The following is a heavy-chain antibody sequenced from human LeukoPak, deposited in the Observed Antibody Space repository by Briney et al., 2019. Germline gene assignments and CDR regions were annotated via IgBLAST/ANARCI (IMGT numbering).Heavy chain of an antibody. CDR1: GYTFTNYV. Sequence: GASVKVSCKASGYTFTNYVLSWVRQAPGQGLEWMGWISAYNGNTNYAQKLQGRVTMTTDTSTSPAYMELRSLRSDDTAVYYCARDGRGGYDFGWFDPWGQGTLVTVSS. CDR3: ARDGRGGYDFGWFDP. CDR2: ISAYNGNT. D-gene: IGHD5-12*01. V-gene: IGHV1-18*01. J-gene: IGHJ5*02.